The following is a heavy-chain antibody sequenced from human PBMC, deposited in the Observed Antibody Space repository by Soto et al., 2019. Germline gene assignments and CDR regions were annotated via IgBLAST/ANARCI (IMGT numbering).Heavy chain of an antibody. CDR3: AKESGSYFAY. Sequence: QVQLVESGGGVVQPGRSLRLSCAASGFTFSSYGMHWVRQAPGKGLEWVAVISYDGSNKYYADSVKGRFTISRDNSKNKLYLQMNSLRAEDTAVYYCAKESGSYFAYWGQGTLVTVSS. CDR2: ISYDGSNK. J-gene: IGHJ4*02. CDR1: GFTFSSYG. V-gene: IGHV3-30*18. D-gene: IGHD1-26*01.